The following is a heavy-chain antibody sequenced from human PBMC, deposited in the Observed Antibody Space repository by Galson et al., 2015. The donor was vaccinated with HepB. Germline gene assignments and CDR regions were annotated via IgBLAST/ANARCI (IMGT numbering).Heavy chain of an antibody. V-gene: IGHV3-30*04. CDR3: ATDWEMVEWNDGLGSDHYFGLDV. J-gene: IGHJ6*02. Sequence: SLRLSCAASGFSFRSYAMHWVRLAPGKGLEWVAVIAYDGSNTDYVDSLKGRFTISRDNSKNKLYLQMSRLRPEDTAVYYCATDWEMVEWNDGLGSDHYFGLDVWGRGTSVTVSS. CDR1: GFSFRSYA. D-gene: IGHD1-1*01. CDR2: IAYDGSNT.